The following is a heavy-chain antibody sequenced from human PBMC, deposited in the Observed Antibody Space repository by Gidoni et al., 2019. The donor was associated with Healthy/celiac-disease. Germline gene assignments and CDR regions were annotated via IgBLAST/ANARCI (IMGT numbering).Heavy chain of an antibody. D-gene: IGHD3-16*01. V-gene: IGHV3-21*01. CDR3: ARDIPMMDY. Sequence: EVQLVESGGGLVKPGGSLRLSCAASGLTFSSYSMNWVRQAPGKGLEWFSSISRSSSYIYDADSVKGRFTISRDNATNSLYLQMNSLRAEDTAVYYCARDIPMMDYWGQGTLVTVSS. CDR2: ISRSSSYI. CDR1: GLTFSSYS. J-gene: IGHJ4*02.